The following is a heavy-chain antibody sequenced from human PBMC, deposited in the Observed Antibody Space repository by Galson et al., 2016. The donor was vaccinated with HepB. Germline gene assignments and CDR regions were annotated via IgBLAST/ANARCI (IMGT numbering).Heavy chain of an antibody. CDR1: GFSLSTSGVG. Sequence: PALVKPTQTLTLTCTFSGFSLSTSGVGVGWIRQPPGKALEWLALIYWDDDKRYSPSLKSRLTITKDTSKNQVVLTMTNMDPVDTATYYCAHRSVDARGWYFDLWGRGTLVTVSS. V-gene: IGHV2-5*02. CDR2: IYWDDDK. J-gene: IGHJ2*01. D-gene: IGHD4-23*01. CDR3: AHRSVDARGWYFDL.